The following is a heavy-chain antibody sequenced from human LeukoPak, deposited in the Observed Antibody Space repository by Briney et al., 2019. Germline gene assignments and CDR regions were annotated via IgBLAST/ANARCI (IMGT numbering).Heavy chain of an antibody. CDR2: ISSSSSYI. CDR3: AREADSGYVFDY. J-gene: IGHJ4*02. V-gene: IGHV3-21*01. Sequence: GGSLRLSCAASGFTFSSYSMNWVRQAPGKGLEWVSSISSSSSYIYYADSVKGRFTISRDNAKNSLYLQMNSLRDEDTAVYYCAREADSGYVFDYWGQGTLVTVSS. CDR1: GFTFSSYS. D-gene: IGHD5-12*01.